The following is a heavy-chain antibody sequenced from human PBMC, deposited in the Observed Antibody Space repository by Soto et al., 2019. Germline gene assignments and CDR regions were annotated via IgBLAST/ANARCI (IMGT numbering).Heavy chain of an antibody. CDR2: IYPYDSDT. CDR3: ARHLVGSTRGNFDY. V-gene: IGHV5-51*01. CDR1: EYSFTSYW. J-gene: IGHJ4*01. Sequence: PGESLKISCKTSEYSFTSYWIGWVRQMPGKGMEWMGNIYPYDSDTRYSPSFQGQVTISADTSTTTAYLQWSGLRASDTAMYFCARHLVGSTRGNFDYWGQGTLVTVSS. D-gene: IGHD2-2*01.